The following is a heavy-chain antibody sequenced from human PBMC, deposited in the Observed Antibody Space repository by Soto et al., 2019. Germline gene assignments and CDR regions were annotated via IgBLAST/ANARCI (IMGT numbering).Heavy chain of an antibody. Sequence: VASVKVSCKASGGTFSSYAISWVRQAPGQGLEWMGGIIPIFGTANYAQKFQGRVTITADESTSTAYMELSSLRSEDTAVYYCARQHRKLGDTTCFCRFEYWGQGTLVTAPQ. V-gene: IGHV1-69*13. CDR1: GGTFSSYA. J-gene: IGHJ4*02. CDR2: IIPIFGTA. D-gene: IGHD1-26*01. CDR3: ARQHRKLGDTTCFCRFEY.